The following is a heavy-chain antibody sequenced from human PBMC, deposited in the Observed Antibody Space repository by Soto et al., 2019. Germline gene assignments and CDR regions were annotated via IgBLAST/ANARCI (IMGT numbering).Heavy chain of an antibody. V-gene: IGHV1-69*01. Sequence: QVQLVQSGAEVKKPGSSVKVSCKASGGTFSSYAISWVRQAPGQGLEWMGGIIPIFGTANYAQKFQGRVTITADESTSTAYMELSSLRSEDTAVYYCASLFTVTAPYYSSGMDVWGQGTTVTVSS. CDR2: IIPIFGTA. D-gene: IGHD4-4*01. CDR1: GGTFSSYA. CDR3: ASLFTVTAPYYSSGMDV. J-gene: IGHJ6*02.